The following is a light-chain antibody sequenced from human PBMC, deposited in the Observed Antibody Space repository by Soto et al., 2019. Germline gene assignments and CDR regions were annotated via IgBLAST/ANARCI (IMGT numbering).Light chain of an antibody. J-gene: IGKJ1*01. Sequence: DIQLTQSPSFLSASVGDRVTITCRASQGISSYLAWYQVEPGKAPKLLIYAASTLQSGVPSRFSGSGSGTEFTLTVSSPQPEDFATYYCQQLNSYPWTFGQGTKVEIK. CDR3: QQLNSYPWT. V-gene: IGKV1-9*01. CDR2: AAS. CDR1: QGISSY.